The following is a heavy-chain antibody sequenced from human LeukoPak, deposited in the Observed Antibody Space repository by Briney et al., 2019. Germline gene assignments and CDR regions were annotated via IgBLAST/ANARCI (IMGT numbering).Heavy chain of an antibody. CDR3: ARQRWLQDLDY. CDR2: IYYSGST. J-gene: IGHJ4*02. D-gene: IGHD5-24*01. CDR1: GGSISSYY. V-gene: IGHV4-59*01. Sequence: ASETLSLTCTVSGGSISSYYWSWIRQPPGKGLEWIGYIYYSGSTNYNPSLKSRVTISVDTSKNQFSLKLSSVTAADTAVYYCARQRWLQDLDYWGQGTLVTVSS.